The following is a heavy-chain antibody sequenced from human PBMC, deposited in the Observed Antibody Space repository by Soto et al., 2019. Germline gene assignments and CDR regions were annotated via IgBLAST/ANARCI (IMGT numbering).Heavy chain of an antibody. D-gene: IGHD3-22*01. CDR2: IIPLLGTI. CDR3: ARDKSADSSGYLYYFDY. CDR1: GGTFSSDA. J-gene: IGHJ4*02. Sequence: SVKVSCKPSGGTFSSDAITWVRQAPGQGLEWMGGIIPLLGTINYAQKFQGRVTITADKSTTTAYMELISLRSDDTAVYYCARDKSADSSGYLYYFDYWGQGTLVTVSS. V-gene: IGHV1-69*06.